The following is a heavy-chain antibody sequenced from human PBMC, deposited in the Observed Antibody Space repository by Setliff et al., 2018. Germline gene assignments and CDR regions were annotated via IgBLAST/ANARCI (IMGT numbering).Heavy chain of an antibody. Sequence: LRLSCAASGFIFSTYWMSWVRQAPGKGLEWVANIKQDGSDKYYVDSVKGRFTISRDNAKNSLYLQMNSLRAEDTAVYYCARDRIREYYYYYMDVWGKGTTVTVSS. J-gene: IGHJ6*03. CDR2: IKQDGSDK. CDR1: GFIFSTYW. V-gene: IGHV3-7*01. CDR3: ARDRIREYYYYYMDV.